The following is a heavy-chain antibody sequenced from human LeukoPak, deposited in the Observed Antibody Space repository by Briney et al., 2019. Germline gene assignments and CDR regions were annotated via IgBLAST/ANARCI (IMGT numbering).Heavy chain of an antibody. CDR2: FDPEDGET. CDR1: GYTLTELS. J-gene: IGHJ3*02. CDR3: ATDLSVGASPDAFDI. D-gene: IGHD1-26*01. V-gene: IGHV1-24*01. Sequence: SVKVSCKVSGYTLTELSMHWVRQAPGKGLEWMGGFDPEDGETIYAQKFQGRVTMTEDTSTDTAYMELSSLRSEDTAVYYCATDLSVGASPDAFDIWGQGTMVTVSS.